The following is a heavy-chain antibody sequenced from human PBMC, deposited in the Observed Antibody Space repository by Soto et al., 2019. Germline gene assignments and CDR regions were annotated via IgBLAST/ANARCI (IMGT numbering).Heavy chain of an antibody. D-gene: IGHD4-17*01. CDR2: INHSGST. J-gene: IGHJ3*02. CDR3: ARGLLREIDAFDI. CDR1: GGSFSGYY. V-gene: IGHV4-34*01. Sequence: QVQLQQWGSGLLKPSETLSLTCAVYGGSFSGYYWSWIRQPPGKGLEWSGEINHSGSTNYNPSIKIRVPLSVDTSKNPFSLKLSSVTAADTAVYYCARGLLREIDAFDIWGQGTMVTVSS.